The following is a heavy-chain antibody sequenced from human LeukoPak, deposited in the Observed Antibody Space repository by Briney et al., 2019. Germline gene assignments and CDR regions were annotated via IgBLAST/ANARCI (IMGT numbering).Heavy chain of an antibody. CDR3: ARYYYDSSGYYFFDY. V-gene: IGHV4-39*01. CDR2: IYYSGST. CDR1: GGSISSSSYY. D-gene: IGHD3-22*01. J-gene: IGHJ4*02. Sequence: SETLSLTCTVSGGSISSSSYYWGWVRQPPGKGLEWIGSIYYSGSTYYNPSLRSRVTISVDTSKNQFSLKLSSVTAADTAVYYCARYYYDSSGYYFFDYWGQGTLVTVSS.